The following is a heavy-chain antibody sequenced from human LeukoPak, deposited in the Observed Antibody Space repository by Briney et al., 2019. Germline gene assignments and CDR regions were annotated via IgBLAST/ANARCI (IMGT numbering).Heavy chain of an antibody. CDR3: ARLYYDLARSFDY. CDR2: ISVYNGNT. Sequence: ASVKVSCKASGYTFTSYGISWVRQAPGQGLEWMGWISVYNGNTNYAQKFQGRVTMTTDTSTSTACMELRSLRSDDTAVYYCARLYYDLARSFDYWGQGTLVTVSS. D-gene: IGHD3-22*01. J-gene: IGHJ4*02. CDR1: GYTFTSYG. V-gene: IGHV1-18*01.